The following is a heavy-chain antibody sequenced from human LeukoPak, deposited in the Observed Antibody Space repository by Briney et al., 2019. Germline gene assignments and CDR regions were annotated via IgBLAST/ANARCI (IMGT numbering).Heavy chain of an antibody. CDR2: VYVSGST. V-gene: IGHV4-39*01. CDR3: ARHGASSGDAFDI. Sequence: SETLSLTCTVSGGSISSGNDYWGWIRQPPGKGLEGFGSVYVSGSTYYDPSRQSRVTISIDTSKNQFSLKVISVTAADTAVYYCARHGASSGDAFDIWGQGTMVTVSS. J-gene: IGHJ3*02. CDR1: GGSISSGNDY. D-gene: IGHD3-22*01.